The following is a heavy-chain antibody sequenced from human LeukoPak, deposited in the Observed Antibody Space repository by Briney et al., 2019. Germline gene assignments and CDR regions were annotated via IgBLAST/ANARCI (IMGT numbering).Heavy chain of an antibody. V-gene: IGHV4-59*01. D-gene: IGHD6-6*01. CDR3: ARDQQFALQSGHDYYYGMDV. CDR1: GGSINTYY. CDR2: GSSSGST. Sequence: SETLSLTCTVSGGSINTYYWSWIRQAPGKGREWIGFGSSSGSTYYNPSLKSRVTISVDTSKNQFSVKLKSVTPADTAVYYCARDQQFALQSGHDYYYGMDVWGQGTTVTVSS. J-gene: IGHJ6*02.